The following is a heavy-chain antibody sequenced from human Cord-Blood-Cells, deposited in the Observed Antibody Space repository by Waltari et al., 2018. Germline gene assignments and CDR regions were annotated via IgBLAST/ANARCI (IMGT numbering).Heavy chain of an antibody. CDR3: ATEKYSSSWYWFDP. CDR2: SNHSGST. D-gene: IGHD6-13*01. V-gene: IGHV4-34*01. J-gene: IGHJ5*02. CDR1: GGSFSGYY. Sequence: QVQLQQWGAGLLKPSDTLSLTCAVYGGSFSGYYWSWIRPPPGKGLEGIGESNHSGSTNYNPSLKSRVTISVDTSKNQFSLKLSSVTAADTAVYYCATEKYSSSWYWFDPWGQGTLVTVSS.